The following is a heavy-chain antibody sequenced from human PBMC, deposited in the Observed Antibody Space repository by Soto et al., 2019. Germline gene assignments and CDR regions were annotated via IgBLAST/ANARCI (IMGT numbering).Heavy chain of an antibody. CDR1: GGSFSGYY. Sequence: SETLSLTCAVYGGSFSGYYWSWIRQPPGKGLEWIGEINHSGSTNYNPSLKSRVTISVDTSKNQFSLKLSSVTAADTAVYYCARMSDFWSGYYVVYFDYWGQGTLVPVSS. V-gene: IGHV4-34*01. D-gene: IGHD3-3*01. CDR3: ARMSDFWSGYYVVYFDY. CDR2: INHSGST. J-gene: IGHJ4*02.